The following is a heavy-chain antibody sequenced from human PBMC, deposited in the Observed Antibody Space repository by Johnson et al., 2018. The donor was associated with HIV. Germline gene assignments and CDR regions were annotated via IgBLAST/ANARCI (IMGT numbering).Heavy chain of an antibody. V-gene: IGHV3-11*04. D-gene: IGHD3-10*01. CDR1: RFTFSDYY. CDR3: AKEVTMDLPHI. J-gene: IGHJ3*02. CDR2: ISGSGTTI. Sequence: VQVVESGGGVVQPGRSLRLSCAASRFTFSDYYMSWIRQAPGKGLEGVSYISGSGTTIYYADSVKGRFTISRDNAKNTLYLQMNSLRAEDTAVYYCAKEVTMDLPHIWGQGTMVTVSS.